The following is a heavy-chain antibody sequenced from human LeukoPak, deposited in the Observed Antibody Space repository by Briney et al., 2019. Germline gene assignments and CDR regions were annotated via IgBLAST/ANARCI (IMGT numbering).Heavy chain of an antibody. CDR1: GGTFSSYA. CDR2: IIPIFGTA. J-gene: IGHJ4*02. V-gene: IGHV1-69*05. CDR3: ARRAVGATDGGFDY. Sequence: GASVKVSCKASGGTFSSYAISRVRQAPGQGLEWMGGIIPIFGTANYAQKFQGRVTITTDESTSTAYMELSSLRSEDTAVYYCARRAVGATDGGFDYWGQGTLVTVSS. D-gene: IGHD1-26*01.